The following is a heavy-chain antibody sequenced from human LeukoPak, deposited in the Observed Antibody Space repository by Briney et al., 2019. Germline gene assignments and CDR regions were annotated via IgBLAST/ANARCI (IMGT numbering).Heavy chain of an antibody. CDR2: ISYDGSSK. D-gene: IGHD5-12*01. CDR3: AKDIVARKYYYYYGMDV. V-gene: IGHV3-30*18. CDR1: GFTFSSYG. Sequence: PGGSLRLSCAASGFTFSSYGMHWVRQAPGKGLEWVAVISYDGSSKYYADSVKGRFTISRDNSKNTLYLQMNSLRAEDTAVYYCAKDIVARKYYYYYGMDVWGQGTTVTVSS. J-gene: IGHJ6*02.